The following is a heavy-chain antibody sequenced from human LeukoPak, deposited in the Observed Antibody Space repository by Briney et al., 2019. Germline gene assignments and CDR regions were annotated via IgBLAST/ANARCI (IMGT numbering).Heavy chain of an antibody. V-gene: IGHV4-39*01. CDR3: ARHEKGWFGGTIDY. Sequence: TSETLSLTCTVPGDSINSGTYYWGWIRQPPGKGLEWIGSIYYSGTTYYNQSLKSRVTISVDTSKNQFSLKLTSVTAADTAVYYCARHEKGWFGGTIDYWGQGPLLTVSS. J-gene: IGHJ4*02. D-gene: IGHD3-10*01. CDR2: IYYSGTT. CDR1: GDSINSGTYY.